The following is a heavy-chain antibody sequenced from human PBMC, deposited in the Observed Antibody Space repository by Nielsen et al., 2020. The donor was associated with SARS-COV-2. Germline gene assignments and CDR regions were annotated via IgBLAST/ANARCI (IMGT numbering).Heavy chain of an antibody. CDR3: ARVGVGEYYGSGSPAVGYYYYYGMDV. D-gene: IGHD3-10*01. CDR1: GYTFTSYG. V-gene: IGHV1-18*01. CDR2: ISAYNGNT. J-gene: IGHJ6*02. Sequence: ASVKVSCKASGYTFTSYGISWVRQAPGQGLEWMGWISAYNGNTNYAQKLQGRVTMTTDTSTSTAYMELRSLRSDDTAVYYCARVGVGEYYGSGSPAVGYYYYYGMDVWGQGTTVTVSS.